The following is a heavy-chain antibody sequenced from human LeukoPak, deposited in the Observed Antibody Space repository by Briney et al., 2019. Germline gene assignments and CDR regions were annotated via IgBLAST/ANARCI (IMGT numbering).Heavy chain of an antibody. J-gene: IGHJ6*03. CDR2: IKQDGSEK. Sequence: GGSLRLSCAASGFTFSSYWMSWVRQAPGKGLEWVANIKQDGSEKNYVDSVKGRFTVSRDNAKNSLYLQMNSLRVEDTAVYYCAGRTAETDIYYYFYYMDVWGKGTTVTVSS. V-gene: IGHV3-7*01. CDR1: GFTFSSYW. D-gene: IGHD3-9*01. CDR3: AGRTAETDIYYYFYYMDV.